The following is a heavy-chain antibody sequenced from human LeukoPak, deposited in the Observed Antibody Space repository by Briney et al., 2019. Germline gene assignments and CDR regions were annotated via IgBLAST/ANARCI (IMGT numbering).Heavy chain of an antibody. CDR2: IDARSGIV. V-gene: IGHV3-48*01. D-gene: IGHD3-3*01. CDR1: GFTFTMFG. Sequence: GGSLRLSCAASGFTFTMFGMNWVRQAPGKGLEWVSYIDARSGIVYYADSVQGRFTISRDDAKDSVFLQMNSLRVDNTAVYYCARTYDFGRGPPGDAFDNWGQGTLVTVPS. CDR3: ARTYDFGRGPPGDAFDN. J-gene: IGHJ3*02.